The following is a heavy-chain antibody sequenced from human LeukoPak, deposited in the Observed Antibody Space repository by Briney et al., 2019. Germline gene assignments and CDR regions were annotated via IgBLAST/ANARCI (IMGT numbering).Heavy chain of an antibody. Sequence: PSETLSLTCTVSGGSVSGDGYYWSWIRQSPGKGLESIGYIFYSGSTNYNPSLKSRVTISVDTSKNQFSLKLSSVTAADTAVYYCASWTNYDSSGFDPWGQGTLVTVSS. CDR3: ASWTNYDSSGFDP. CDR1: GGSVSGDGYY. J-gene: IGHJ5*02. V-gene: IGHV4-61*08. CDR2: IFYSGST. D-gene: IGHD3-22*01.